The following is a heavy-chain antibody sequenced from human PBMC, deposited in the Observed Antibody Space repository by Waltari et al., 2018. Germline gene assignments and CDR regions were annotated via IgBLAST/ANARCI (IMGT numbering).Heavy chain of an antibody. D-gene: IGHD2-2*01. V-gene: IGHV1-69*01. J-gene: IGHJ6*02. Sequence: QVQLVQSGAEVKKPGSSVKVSCKASGGPFSSYAISWVRQAPGQGLEWMGGIIPIFGTANYAQKFQGRVTITADESTSTAYMELSSLRSEDTAVYYCARVYVPAADRAGYYYYGMDVWGQGTTVTVSS. CDR3: ARVYVPAADRAGYYYYGMDV. CDR2: IIPIFGTA. CDR1: GGPFSSYA.